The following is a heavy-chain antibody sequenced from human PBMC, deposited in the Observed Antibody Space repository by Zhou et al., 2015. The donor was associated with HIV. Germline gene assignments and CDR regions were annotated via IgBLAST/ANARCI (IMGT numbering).Heavy chain of an antibody. J-gene: IGHJ4*02. CDR1: GFYFTGYG. CDR2: IWHDGTNA. Sequence: QVQLVESGGGLVQPGGSLRLSCAASGFYFTGYGMQWVRQVPGKGLEWVAGIWHDGTNAHYADFVKGRFTISRDNSNNTLFLQMRSLRAEDTAVYFCARDLGVPYYFDYWGQGTLVAVSS. V-gene: IGHV3-33*08. CDR3: ARDLGVPYYFDY. D-gene: IGHD3-10*01.